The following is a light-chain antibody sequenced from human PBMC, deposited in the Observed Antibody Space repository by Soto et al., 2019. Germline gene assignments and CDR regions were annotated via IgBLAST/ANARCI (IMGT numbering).Light chain of an antibody. CDR3: CSYAGNMLV. V-gene: IGLV2-23*02. CDR2: KVS. Sequence: QSALTQPASVSGSPGQSITISCTGTSSDIGGYNVVSWYQQLPGQAPKLIIYKVSERPSEISSRFSGSKSGNTASLTISGLQAEDESDYSCCSYAGNMLVFGGGTKLTVL. J-gene: IGLJ3*02. CDR1: SSDIGGYNV.